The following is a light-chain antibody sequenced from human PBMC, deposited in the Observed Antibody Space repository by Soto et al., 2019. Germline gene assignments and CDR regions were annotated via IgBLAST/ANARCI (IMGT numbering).Light chain of an antibody. J-gene: IGKJ4*01. CDR1: QGVGTG. CDR2: DAS. V-gene: IGKV1D-13*01. CDR3: QQYDKYPLT. Sequence: AVRLTQSPSTLSASVGDRLTITCRASQGVGTGLAWYQQKPGKAPSLLIFDASILQGGVPSRFSGIGSGADFTLTISSLQPEDFATYYCQQYDKYPLTFGGGTKVGSK.